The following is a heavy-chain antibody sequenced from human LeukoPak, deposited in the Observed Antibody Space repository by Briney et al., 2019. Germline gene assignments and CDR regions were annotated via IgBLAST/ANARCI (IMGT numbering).Heavy chain of an antibody. CDR2: ITSGGDYI. V-gene: IGHV3-21*01. Sequence: GGSLRLSCAASGFTFNTFNMNWVRQTPGKGLEWVSSITSGGDYIYYADSVKGRFTTSRDNAKNSLSLQLNSLRVEDTAVYYCARGHYDVLAASYKWTPDYWGQGTLVTVSS. J-gene: IGHJ4*02. CDR3: ARGHYDVLAASYKWTPDY. D-gene: IGHD3-9*01. CDR1: GFTFNTFN.